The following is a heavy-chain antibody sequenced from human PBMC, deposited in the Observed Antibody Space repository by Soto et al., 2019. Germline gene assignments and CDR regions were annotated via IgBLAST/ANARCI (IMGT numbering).Heavy chain of an antibody. CDR1: GFTFRDFA. V-gene: IGHV3-23*01. D-gene: IGHD3-3*01. J-gene: IGHJ6*02. Sequence: SCAASGFTFRDFAMSWVRQSPGRGLEWVSTIGALVSTAFYADSVRGRFTISRDNSNNILYLQMNSLRAEDTAVYYCAKTLRFLELALDYYYGMDVWGQGTTVTVSS. CDR2: IGALVSTA. CDR3: AKTLRFLELALDYYYGMDV.